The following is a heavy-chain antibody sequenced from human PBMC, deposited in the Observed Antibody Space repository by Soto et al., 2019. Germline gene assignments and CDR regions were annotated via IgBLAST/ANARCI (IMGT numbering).Heavy chain of an antibody. D-gene: IGHD3-10*01. Sequence: QVQLAQSGAEVKKRGSSVKVSCRVSGGTFNNYAISWVRQAPGEGLEWMGGIIPAFGTPKYAQRFQDRVTISADVYEAKAYMELTSLRSDDTAVYYCARDTREITRVRGVIPYYIYHMDVWGPGTTVAVSS. CDR1: GGTFNNYA. CDR3: ARDTREITRVRGVIPYYIYHMDV. V-gene: IGHV1-69*01. J-gene: IGHJ6*02. CDR2: IIPAFGTP.